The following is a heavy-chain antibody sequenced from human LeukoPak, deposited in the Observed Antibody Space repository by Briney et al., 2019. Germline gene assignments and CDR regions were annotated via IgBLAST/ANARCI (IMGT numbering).Heavy chain of an antibody. CDR3: ARGSIIHYDFWSGYYTPLDYYGMDV. CDR1: GYTFTSYD. J-gene: IGHJ6*02. Sequence: ASVKVSCKASGYTFTSYDINWVRQATGQGLEWMGWMNPNSGNTGYAQKFQGRVTMTRNTSISTAYMELSSLRSEDTAVYYCARGSIIHYDFWSGYYTPLDYYGMDVWGQGTTVTVSS. V-gene: IGHV1-8*01. CDR2: MNPNSGNT. D-gene: IGHD3-3*01.